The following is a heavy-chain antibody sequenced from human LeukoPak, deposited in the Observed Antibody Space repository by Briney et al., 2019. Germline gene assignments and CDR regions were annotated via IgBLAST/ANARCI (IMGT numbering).Heavy chain of an antibody. J-gene: IGHJ4*02. D-gene: IGHD5-18*01. V-gene: IGHV3-23*01. CDR1: GFTFSSYA. CDR3: AKDFSGSQIWDTAMAPVGY. CDR2: ISGSGGST. Sequence: PGGSLRLSCAASGFTFSSYAMSWVRQAPGKGLEWVSAISGSGGSTYYADSVKGRFTISRDNSKNTLYLQMNSLRAEDTAVYYCAKDFSGSQIWDTAMAPVGYWGQGTLVTVSS.